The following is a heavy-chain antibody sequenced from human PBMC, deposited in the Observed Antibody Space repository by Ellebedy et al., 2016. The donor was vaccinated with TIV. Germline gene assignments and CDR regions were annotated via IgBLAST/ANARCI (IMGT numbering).Heavy chain of an antibody. CDR1: GFLFNQYG. J-gene: IGHJ5*01. V-gene: IGHV3-30*18. CDR3: ANMAWGNEDYSVDS. Sequence: GESLKISXAASGFLFNQYGMHWVRQAPGKGLEWVAVIANDGRNKYYGDSVKGRFTISRDNSKNTLYLQMNNLKVEDTAVYYCANMAWGNEDYSVDSWGQGTLVTVSS. CDR2: IANDGRNK. D-gene: IGHD2-21*01.